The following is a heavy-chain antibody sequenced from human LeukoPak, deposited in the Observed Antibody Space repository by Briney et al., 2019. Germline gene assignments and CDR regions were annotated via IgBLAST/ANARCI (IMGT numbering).Heavy chain of an antibody. D-gene: IGHD2-2*01. V-gene: IGHV3-30-3*01. J-gene: IGHJ4*02. CDR2: ISYDGSNK. CDR3: ARDPLYCSSTSCYRKGNFDY. Sequence: GGPLRLSCAASGFTFSSYAMHWVRQAPGKGPEWVAVISYDGSNKYYADSVKGRFTISRDNAKNSLYLQMNSLRAEDTAVYYCARDPLYCSSTSCYRKGNFDYWGQGTLVTVSS. CDR1: GFTFSSYA.